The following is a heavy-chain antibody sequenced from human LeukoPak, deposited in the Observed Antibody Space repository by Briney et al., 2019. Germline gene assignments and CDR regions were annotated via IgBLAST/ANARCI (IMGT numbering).Heavy chain of an antibody. Sequence: GGCLRLSCAASGFTFSSYAMSWVRQAPGKGLEWVSSISGAGGSTYYADSVKGRFTISRDNPKNTLFLQMNSLRAEDTALYYCAKHFGSGDYYNFFDDWGQGTLVSVSS. V-gene: IGHV3-23*01. CDR3: AKHFGSGDYYNFFDD. D-gene: IGHD3-10*01. CDR2: ISGAGGST. J-gene: IGHJ4*02. CDR1: GFTFSSYA.